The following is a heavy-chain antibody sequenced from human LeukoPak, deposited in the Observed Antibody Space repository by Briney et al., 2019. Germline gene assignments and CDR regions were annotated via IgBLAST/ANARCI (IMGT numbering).Heavy chain of an antibody. D-gene: IGHD4-17*01. CDR2: IYYSGST. CDR1: GGSISSGGYY. Sequence: SQTLSLTCTVSGGSISSGGYYWSWIRQHPGKGLEWIGYIYYSGSTYYNPSLKSRVTISVDTSKNQFSLKLSSVTAADTAVYYCARCTVTTGWFDPWGQGTLVTVSS. V-gene: IGHV4-31*03. J-gene: IGHJ5*02. CDR3: ARCTVTTGWFDP.